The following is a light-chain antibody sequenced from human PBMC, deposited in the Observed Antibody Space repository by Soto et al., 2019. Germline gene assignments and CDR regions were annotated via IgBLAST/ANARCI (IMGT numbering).Light chain of an antibody. V-gene: IGKV3-15*01. CDR3: QHFANSRWT. Sequence: EIVMTQSPAALSVFPGERATLSCRASQTVYSNLAWYQQKPGQAPRLLIYGASTRATGLPGRFSGSGSGTEFTLTISRVEPEDFAVYYCQHFANSRWTFGQGTKLDIK. CDR1: QTVYSN. J-gene: IGKJ1*01. CDR2: GAS.